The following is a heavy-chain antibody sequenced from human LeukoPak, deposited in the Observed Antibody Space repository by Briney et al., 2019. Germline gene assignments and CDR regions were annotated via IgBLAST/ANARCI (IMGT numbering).Heavy chain of an antibody. J-gene: IGHJ5*02. Sequence: GGSLRLSCAASGFTFSSYGMHWVRQAPGKGLDWVAVIWYDGSNKYYAHSVKGRFTISRDNSKNTLYLQMNSLRAEDTAVYYCARDSDTSWNWFDPWGKGTLVTASS. CDR1: GFTFSSYG. CDR3: ARDSDTSWNWFDP. V-gene: IGHV3-33*01. D-gene: IGHD3-16*01. CDR2: IWYDGSNK.